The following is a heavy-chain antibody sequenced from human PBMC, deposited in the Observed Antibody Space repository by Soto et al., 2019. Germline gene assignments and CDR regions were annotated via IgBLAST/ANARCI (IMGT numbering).Heavy chain of an antibody. CDR3: ARESEDLTSNFDY. V-gene: IGHV3-21*01. Sequence: XGSLRLSCAAAGFTFSRYSMNWVRQAPGKGLEWVSSISSTTNYIYYADSMKGRFTVSRDNAKNSVYLDMNSLSAEDTAVYYCARESEDLTSNFDYRGQGTLVTVSS. CDR1: GFTFSRYS. CDR2: ISSTTNYI. J-gene: IGHJ4*02.